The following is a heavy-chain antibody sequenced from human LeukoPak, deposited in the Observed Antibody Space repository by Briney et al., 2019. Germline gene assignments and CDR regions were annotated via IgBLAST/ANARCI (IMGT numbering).Heavy chain of an antibody. CDR2: ISTNGGST. CDR3: ARGFRYYGSGIDY. V-gene: IGHV3-64*01. J-gene: IGHJ4*02. Sequence: GGSLRLSCAASGFTFSEYSMHWVRQAPGKGLEYVSAISTNGGSTYYANSVNGRFTISRDDPKNTLDLQMGSLRPEDMAVYYCARGFRYYGSGIDYWGQGTLVTVSS. D-gene: IGHD3-10*01. CDR1: GFTFSEYS.